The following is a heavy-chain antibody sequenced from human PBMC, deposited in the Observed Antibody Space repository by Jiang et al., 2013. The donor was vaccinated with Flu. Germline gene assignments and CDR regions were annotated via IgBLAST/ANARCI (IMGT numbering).Heavy chain of an antibody. CDR2: IYSGGTT. J-gene: IGHJ3*02. D-gene: IGHD3-22*01. Sequence: QLLESGGGLIQPGGSLRLSCAASGFTVSSKYMSWVRQAPGKGLEWVSVIYSGGTTYYADSVKGRFTISRDNSKNALYLQMNSLRAEDTAVYYCARRVVYDSSGNDAFDIWGQGTMVTVSS. CDR3: ARRVVYDSSGNDAFDI. CDR1: GFTVSSKY. V-gene: IGHV3-53*01.